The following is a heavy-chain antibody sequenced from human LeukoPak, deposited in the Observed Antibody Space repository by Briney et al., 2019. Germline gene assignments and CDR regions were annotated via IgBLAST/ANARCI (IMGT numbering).Heavy chain of an antibody. J-gene: IGHJ6*03. CDR3: ARDQRITMVRGVTPHMDV. Sequence: PGGSLRLSCAASGFTFSSYWMSWVRQAPGKGLEWVANIKQDGSEKYYVDSVKGRFTISRDNAKNSLYLQMNSLRAEDTAVYYCARDQRITMVRGVTPHMDVWGKGTTVTISS. CDR1: GFTFSSYW. CDR2: IKQDGSEK. V-gene: IGHV3-7*01. D-gene: IGHD3-10*01.